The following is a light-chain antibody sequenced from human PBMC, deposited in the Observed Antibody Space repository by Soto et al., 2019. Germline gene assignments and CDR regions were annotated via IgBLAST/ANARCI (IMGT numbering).Light chain of an antibody. CDR3: QQYNTYWT. Sequence: TCRASQSVSSWLAWYQQKPGKAPKLLIYKASSLQSGVPSRFSGSASGTEFTLTISSLLPDDFATYYCQQYNTYWTFGQGTKV. CDR2: KAS. V-gene: IGKV1-5*03. J-gene: IGKJ1*01. CDR1: QSVSSW.